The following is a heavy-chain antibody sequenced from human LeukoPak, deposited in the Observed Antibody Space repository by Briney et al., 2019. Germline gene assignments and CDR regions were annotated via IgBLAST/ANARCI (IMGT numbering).Heavy chain of an antibody. J-gene: IGHJ4*02. D-gene: IGHD2-2*01. CDR2: FTGSGGST. CDR3: AKGTCSSKSCYDFDY. Sequence: GGSLRLSCAASGFTFNNYAMTWVRQAPGKGLEWVSTFTGSGGSTYYADSVKGRFTISRDNSENTLYLQMNSLRADDTAVYYCAKGTCSSKSCYDFDYWGQGTLVTVSS. CDR1: GFTFNNYA. V-gene: IGHV3-23*01.